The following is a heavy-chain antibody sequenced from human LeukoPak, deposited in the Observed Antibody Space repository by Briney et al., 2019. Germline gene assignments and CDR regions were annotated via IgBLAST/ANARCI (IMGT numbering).Heavy chain of an antibody. CDR1: GYTSTSYG. CDR3: ARESGQRGRGDY. Sequence: ASVKVSCKASGYTSTSYGISWVRQAPGQGLEWMGWISAYNGNTNYAQKLQGRVTMTTETSTSTAYMELRSLRSEDTAVYYCARESGQRGRGDYWGQGTLVTVSS. CDR2: ISAYNGNT. V-gene: IGHV1-18*01. D-gene: IGHD3-16*01. J-gene: IGHJ4*02.